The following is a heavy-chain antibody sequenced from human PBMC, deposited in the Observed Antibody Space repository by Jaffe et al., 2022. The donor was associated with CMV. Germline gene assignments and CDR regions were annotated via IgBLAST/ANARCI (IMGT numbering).Heavy chain of an antibody. Sequence: QVQLVESGGGVVQPGRSLRLSCAASGFTFSSYGMHWVRQAPGKGLEWVAVIWYDGSNKYYADSVKGRFTISRDNSKNTLYLQMNSLRAEDTAVYYCASEGEAAAGLPFDYWGQGTLVTVSS. CDR3: ASEGEAAAGLPFDY. J-gene: IGHJ4*02. CDR2: IWYDGSNK. D-gene: IGHD6-13*01. V-gene: IGHV3-33*01. CDR1: GFTFSSYG.